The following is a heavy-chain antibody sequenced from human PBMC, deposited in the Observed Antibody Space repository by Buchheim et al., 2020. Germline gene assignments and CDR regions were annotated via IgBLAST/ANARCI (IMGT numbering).Heavy chain of an antibody. CDR2: IYTSGST. Sequence: QVQLQESGPGLVKPSQTLSLTCTVSGGPISSGSYYWSWIRQPAGKGLEWIGRIYTSGSTNYNPSLKSRVTISVDTSKNQSSLKLSSVTAADTAVYYCARWGDYVSFDYWGQGTL. D-gene: IGHD4-17*01. J-gene: IGHJ4*02. CDR1: GGPISSGSYY. CDR3: ARWGDYVSFDY. V-gene: IGHV4-61*02.